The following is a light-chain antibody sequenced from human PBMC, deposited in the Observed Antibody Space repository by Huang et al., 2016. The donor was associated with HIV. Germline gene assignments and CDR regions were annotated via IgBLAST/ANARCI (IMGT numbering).Light chain of an antibody. V-gene: IGKV3-20*01. CDR2: GAC. CDR1: QRVSSSY. Sequence: IVLTQSPGTLSLSPGDRATLSCSASQRVSSSYLAWYQQRPGQAPRLLIYGACSRATDIPNRCSGSGSGTDFTLTISRLEPEDFAVYYCQQYGRSLSFGGGTKVEIK. CDR3: QQYGRSLS. J-gene: IGKJ4*01.